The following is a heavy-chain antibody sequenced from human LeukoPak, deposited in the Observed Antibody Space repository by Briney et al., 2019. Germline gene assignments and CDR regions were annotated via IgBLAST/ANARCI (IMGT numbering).Heavy chain of an antibody. D-gene: IGHD2-21*01. CDR1: GGSISSGSYY. J-gene: IGHJ2*01. Sequence: PSETLSLTCTVSGGSISSGSYYWSWIRQPAGKGLEWIGRIYTSGSTNYNPSLKSRVTISLDTSKNQFSLKLSSVTAADTVVYYCARSTYCGGECYYLGDWYFDIWGRGTLVTVSS. V-gene: IGHV4-61*02. CDR2: IYTSGST. CDR3: ARSTYCGGECYYLGDWYFDI.